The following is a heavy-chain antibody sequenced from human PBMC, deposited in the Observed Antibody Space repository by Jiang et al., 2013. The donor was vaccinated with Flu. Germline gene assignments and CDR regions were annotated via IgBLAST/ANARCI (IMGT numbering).Heavy chain of an antibody. V-gene: IGHV2-70*04. CDR1: GFSLSTSAKG. CDR3: ARISGVSGGWGMDV. J-gene: IGHJ6*02. D-gene: IGHD3-16*01. Sequence: KPTQTLTLTCTFSGFSLSTSAKGVNWVRQPPGKALEWLARIDWDDDKFYSTSLETRLTISKDTSKNQVVLTMTNMDPVDTATYYCARISGVSGGWGMDVWGQGTTVTVSS. CDR2: IDWDDDK.